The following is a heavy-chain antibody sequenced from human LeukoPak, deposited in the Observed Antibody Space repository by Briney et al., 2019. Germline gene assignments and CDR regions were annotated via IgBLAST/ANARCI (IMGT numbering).Heavy chain of an antibody. CDR2: IYTSGTI. J-gene: IGHJ4*02. Sequence: PSETLSLTCTVSGGSISSYYWSWIRQPAGTALEWIGRIYTSGTITYNPSLKSRVTMSVDTSKNQFSLKLSSVTAADTAVYYCARERHGHPFDSWGQGTLVTVSS. CDR1: GGSISSYY. V-gene: IGHV4-4*07. CDR3: ARERHGHPFDS.